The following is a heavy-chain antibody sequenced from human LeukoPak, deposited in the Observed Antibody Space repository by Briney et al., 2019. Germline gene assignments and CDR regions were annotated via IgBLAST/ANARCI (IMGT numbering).Heavy chain of an antibody. Sequence: GASVKVSCKASAYTFTNYYLHWVRQAPGQGIEWMGIINPSGGSTSYAQKFQGRVTMTRDTSTSTVYMELSSLRSEDTAVYYCAREGSSGQLLWGQGSMVTVSS. D-gene: IGHD3-22*01. CDR3: AREGSSGQLL. CDR2: INPSGGST. V-gene: IGHV1-46*01. J-gene: IGHJ3*01. CDR1: AYTFTNYY.